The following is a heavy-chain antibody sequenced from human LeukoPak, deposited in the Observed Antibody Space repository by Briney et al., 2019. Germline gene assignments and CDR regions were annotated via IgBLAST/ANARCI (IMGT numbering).Heavy chain of an antibody. CDR2: IYTSEST. J-gene: IGHJ6*03. V-gene: IGHV4-61*02. Sequence: PSETLSLTCTVSGDSISSGSYYWSWIRQPAGKGLEWIGRIYTSESTNYNPSLKSRVTISADTSKNQFSLKLSSVTAADTAVYYCARAKIWFGELWSELWDYYMDVWGKGTTVTVSS. CDR3: ARAKIWFGELWSELWDYYMDV. CDR1: GDSISSGSYY. D-gene: IGHD3-10*01.